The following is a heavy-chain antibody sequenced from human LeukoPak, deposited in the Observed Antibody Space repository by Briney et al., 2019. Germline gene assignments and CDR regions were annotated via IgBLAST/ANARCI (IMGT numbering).Heavy chain of an antibody. J-gene: IGHJ5*02. Sequence: ASVKVSCKASGGTFSSYAISWVRQAPGQGLEWMGTINPSGGSTSYAQKFQGRVTMTRDTSTSTVYMELSSLRSEDTAVYYCARTIAVARYYPWGQGTLVTVSS. CDR2: INPSGGST. D-gene: IGHD6-19*01. CDR3: ARTIAVARYYP. V-gene: IGHV1-46*01. CDR1: GGTFSSYA.